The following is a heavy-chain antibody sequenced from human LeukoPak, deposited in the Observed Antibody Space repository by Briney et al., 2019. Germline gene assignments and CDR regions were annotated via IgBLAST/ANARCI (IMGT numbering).Heavy chain of an antibody. D-gene: IGHD3-10*01. CDR1: GFSLSTSGVG. Sequence: SGPTLVNPTQTLTLTCTFSGFSLSTSGVGVGWIRQPPGKALEWLALIYWDDDKRYSPSLKSRLTITKDTSKNQVVLTMTNMDPVDTATYYCAHSGRWASMVRGVITSYEGMDVWGKGTTVTVSS. CDR3: AHSGRWASMVRGVITSYEGMDV. J-gene: IGHJ6*04. V-gene: IGHV2-5*02. CDR2: IYWDDDK.